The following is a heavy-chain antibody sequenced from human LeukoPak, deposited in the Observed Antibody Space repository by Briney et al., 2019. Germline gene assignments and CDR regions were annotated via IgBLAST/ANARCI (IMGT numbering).Heavy chain of an antibody. CDR1: GGSINNGNHF. D-gene: IGHD3-3*01. J-gene: IGHJ6*03. V-gene: IGHV4-61*02. CDR2: IFTGGST. Sequence: SQTLSLTCTVSGGSINNGNHFWTWIRQPAGKGLEWIGRIFTGGSTNYNPSLESRLTMSIDTSKNQFSLKLNSVTAADTAMYYCTQVGDFWSGPPHYYMDVWGTGTTVTVSS. CDR3: TQVGDFWSGPPHYYMDV.